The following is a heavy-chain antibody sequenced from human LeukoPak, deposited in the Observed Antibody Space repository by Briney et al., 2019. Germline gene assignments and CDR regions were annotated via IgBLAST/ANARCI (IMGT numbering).Heavy chain of an antibody. J-gene: IGHJ5*02. D-gene: IGHD4-17*01. V-gene: IGHV4-38-2*02. CDR3: ARLLRFHDYGDP. CDR2: IYYSGST. Sequence: SETLSLTCTVSGYSISSGYYWGCSRQPPGKGLEWIGSIYYSGSTYYNPSLKSRVTISVDTSKNHFSLKLSSVTAADTAVYYCARLLRFHDYGDPWGQGTLVTVSS. CDR1: GYSISSGYY.